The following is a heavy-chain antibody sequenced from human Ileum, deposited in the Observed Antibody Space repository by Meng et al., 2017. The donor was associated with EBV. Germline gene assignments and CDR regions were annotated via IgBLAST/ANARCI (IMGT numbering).Heavy chain of an antibody. D-gene: IGHD4-17*01. CDR3: TRGLDYAKQGY. Sequence: QVQLQQWAAGLVKPSATLSPTCGVYGWSFSDYYWSWIRQSPGKGLEWSGEIHPSGITNYNPSLNSRVTISVDTSKNQFSLKLTSVTAADTAMYYCTRGLDYAKQGYCGQGTLVTVSS. CDR2: IHPSGIT. J-gene: IGHJ4*02. V-gene: IGHV4-34*01. CDR1: GWSFSDYY.